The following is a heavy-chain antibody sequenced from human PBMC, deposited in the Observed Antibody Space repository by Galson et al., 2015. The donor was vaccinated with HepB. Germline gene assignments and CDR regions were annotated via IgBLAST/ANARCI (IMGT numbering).Heavy chain of an antibody. Sequence: QSGAEVKKPGESLKISCKGSGYSFTSYWIGWVRQMPGKGLEWMGIIYPGDSDTRYSPSFQGQVTISADKSISTAYLQWSSLKASDTTMYYCARRTLYQPRRGHWYFDLWGRGTLVTVSS. D-gene: IGHD2-2*01. CDR1: GYSFTSYW. J-gene: IGHJ2*01. V-gene: IGHV5-51*01. CDR2: IYPGDSDT. CDR3: ARRTLYQPRRGHWYFDL.